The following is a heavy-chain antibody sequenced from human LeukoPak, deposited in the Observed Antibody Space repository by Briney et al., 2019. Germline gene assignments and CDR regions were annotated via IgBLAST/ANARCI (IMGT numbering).Heavy chain of an antibody. CDR2: ISSSSISI. Sequence: GESLRLSCEGSGFTFSAYTINWVRQAPGKGLEWVSSISSSSISINYADSVKGRFTISRDNAKNSMYLEMNSLRAEDTAVYYCARPQLGMGYSYYMDIWGKGTTVAISS. J-gene: IGHJ6*03. D-gene: IGHD1-1*01. CDR3: ARPQLGMGYSYYMDI. CDR1: GFTFSAYT. V-gene: IGHV3-21*06.